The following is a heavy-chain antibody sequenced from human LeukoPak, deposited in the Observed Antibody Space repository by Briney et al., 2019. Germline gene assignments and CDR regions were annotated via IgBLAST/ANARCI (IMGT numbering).Heavy chain of an antibody. CDR3: AKDRIDMRRSLDY. J-gene: IGHJ4*02. Sequence: PGGSLRLSCTVSGFTGSANSMSWVRQAPGKGLEWVAFIRYDGSNKYYADSVKGRFTISRDNSKNTLYLQMNSLRAEDTAVYYCAKDRIDMRRSLDYWGQGTLVTVSS. CDR1: GFTGSANS. V-gene: IGHV3-30*02. CDR2: IRYDGSNK. D-gene: IGHD3-9*01.